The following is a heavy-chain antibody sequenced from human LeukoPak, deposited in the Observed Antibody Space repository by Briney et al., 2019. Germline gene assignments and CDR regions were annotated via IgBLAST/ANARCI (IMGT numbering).Heavy chain of an antibody. D-gene: IGHD3-10*01. Sequence: GGYLRLSCAASGFSLSNYWMSWVRQAPGKGLEWVANINQDGSDKYYVDSVMGRFTISKDNAKNSEYLQMNSLRPEDTAIYYCAWYGVTHGLDVWGQGTTVTVSS. J-gene: IGHJ6*02. CDR3: AWYGVTHGLDV. CDR1: GFSLSNYW. CDR2: INQDGSDK. V-gene: IGHV3-7*01.